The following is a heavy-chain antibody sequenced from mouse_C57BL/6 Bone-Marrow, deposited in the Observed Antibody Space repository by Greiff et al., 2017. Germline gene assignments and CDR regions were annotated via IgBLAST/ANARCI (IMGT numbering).Heavy chain of an antibody. CDR1: GYTFPSYW. V-gene: IGHV1-59*01. D-gene: IGHD4-1*01. Sequence: QVQLQQPGAELVRPGTSVKLSCKASGYTFPSYWMHWVKQRPGQGLEWIGVIDPSDSYTNYNQKFKGKATLTVDTSSSTAYMQLSSLTSEDSAVYYCARSGAGTSWFAYWGQGTLVTVSA. CDR2: IDPSDSYT. CDR3: ARSGAGTSWFAY. J-gene: IGHJ3*01.